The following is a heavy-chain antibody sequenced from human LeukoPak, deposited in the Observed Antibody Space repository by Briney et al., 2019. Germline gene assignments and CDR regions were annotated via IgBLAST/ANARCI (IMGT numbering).Heavy chain of an antibody. V-gene: IGHV4-59*08. CDR3: ARHVLKAFDI. D-gene: IGHD2-15*01. CDR1: GGSISNKY. CDR2: IYYSGST. Sequence: SETLSLTCTVSGGSISNKYWSWIRQPPGKGLEWIGYIYYSGSTNYNPSLKSRVTILVDTSKNQFSLKLNSVTAADTAVYYCARHVLKAFDIWGQGTMVTVSS. J-gene: IGHJ3*02.